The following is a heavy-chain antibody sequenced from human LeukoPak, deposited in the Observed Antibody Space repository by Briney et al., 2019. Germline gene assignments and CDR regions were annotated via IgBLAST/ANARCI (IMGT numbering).Heavy chain of an antibody. CDR3: ARDRGIAAAGTEGIDP. V-gene: IGHV1-18*01. CDR2: ISAYNGNT. D-gene: IGHD6-13*01. Sequence: ASVKVSCKASGYTFTSYGISWVRQAPGQGLEWMGWISAYNGNTNYAQKLQGRVTMTTDTPTSTAYMELRSLRSDDTAVYYCARDRGIAAAGTEGIDPWGQGTLVTVSS. J-gene: IGHJ5*02. CDR1: GYTFTSYG.